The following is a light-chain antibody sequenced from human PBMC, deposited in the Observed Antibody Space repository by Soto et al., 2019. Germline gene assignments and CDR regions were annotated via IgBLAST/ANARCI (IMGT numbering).Light chain of an antibody. V-gene: IGLV2-14*01. CDR2: TVS. J-gene: IGLJ1*01. CDR3: SSYTSSRSYV. Sequence: QPALTQPVSVYGSPGQSITISCTGTSSDVGGYKYVSWYQQHPGKAPKLLIYTVSNRPSGVSNRFSGSKSGNTASLTISGLQAEDEADYYCSSYTSSRSYVFGTGTKVTVL. CDR1: SSDVGGYKY.